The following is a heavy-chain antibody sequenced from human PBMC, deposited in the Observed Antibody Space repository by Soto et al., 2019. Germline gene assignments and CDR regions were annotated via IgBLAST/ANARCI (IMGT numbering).Heavy chain of an antibody. D-gene: IGHD3-10*02. CDR3: ASVTYGRVFDM. Sequence: QVQLVESGGGLVKPGGSLRLSCAASGFTFSDYYMSWIRQAPGKGLEWISHVSSSGSTIYYADSVKGRFTISRDNVKKSLYLQMNSLSAEDTAVYYCASVTYGRVFDMWGQGTTVTVSS. J-gene: IGHJ3*02. CDR1: GFTFSDYY. CDR2: VSSSGSTI. V-gene: IGHV3-11*01.